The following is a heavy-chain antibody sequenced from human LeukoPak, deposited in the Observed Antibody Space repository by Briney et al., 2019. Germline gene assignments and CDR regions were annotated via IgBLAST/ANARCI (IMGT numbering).Heavy chain of an antibody. D-gene: IGHD6-13*01. CDR3: ARDHYSRNDY. J-gene: IGHJ4*02. CDR1: GFDFNIYS. V-gene: IGHV3-48*02. Sequence: GGSLRLSCVASGFDFNIYSMTWVRQAPGKGLEWVSYISGSGSPIYYGDSVKGRFTVSRDNAKNSPYLQMSSLRDEDTAVYYCARDHYSRNDYWGQGTLVTVSS. CDR2: ISGSGSPI.